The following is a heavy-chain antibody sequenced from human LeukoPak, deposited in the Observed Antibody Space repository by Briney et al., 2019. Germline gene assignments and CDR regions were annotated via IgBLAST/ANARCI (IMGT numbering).Heavy chain of an antibody. Sequence: ASVKVSCKASGGTFSSYTISWVRQAPGQGLEWMGRIIPILGIANYAQKFQGRVTITADKSTSTAYMELSSLRSEDTAVYYCARDGGPTVTTEWTYDYWGQGTLVTVSS. D-gene: IGHD4-17*01. CDR3: ARDGGPTVTTEWTYDY. CDR2: IIPILGIA. CDR1: GGTFSSYT. V-gene: IGHV1-69*04. J-gene: IGHJ4*02.